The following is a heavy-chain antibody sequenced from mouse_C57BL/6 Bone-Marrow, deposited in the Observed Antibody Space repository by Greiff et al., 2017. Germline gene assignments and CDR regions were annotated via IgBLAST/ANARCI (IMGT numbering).Heavy chain of an antibody. CDR2: ISDGGSYT. CDR3: AREVTMITTYYFDY. V-gene: IGHV5-4*01. D-gene: IGHD2-4*01. J-gene: IGHJ2*01. CDR1: GFTFSSYA. Sequence: EVKLVESGGGLVKPGGSLKLSCAASGFTFSSYAMSWVRQTPEKRLAWVATISDGGSYTYYPDNVKGRFTISRDNAKNNLYLQMSHLKSEDTAMYYCAREVTMITTYYFDYWGQGTTLTVSS.